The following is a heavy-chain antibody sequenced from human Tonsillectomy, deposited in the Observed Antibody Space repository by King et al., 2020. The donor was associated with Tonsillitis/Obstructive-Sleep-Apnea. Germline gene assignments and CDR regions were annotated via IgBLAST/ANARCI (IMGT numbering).Heavy chain of an antibody. D-gene: IGHD6-19*01. CDR2: ISSSSSTI. J-gene: IGHJ4*02. CDR1: GFTFSSYS. CDR3: ARDGGSSGWPRYYFDY. V-gene: IGHV3-48*02. Sequence: VQLVESGGGLVQPGGSLRLSCAASGFTFSSYSMNWVRQAPGKGLEWVSYISSSSSTIYYADSVKGRFTISRDNAKNSLYLQMNSLRDEDTAVYYCARDGGSSGWPRYYFDYWGQGTLVTVSS.